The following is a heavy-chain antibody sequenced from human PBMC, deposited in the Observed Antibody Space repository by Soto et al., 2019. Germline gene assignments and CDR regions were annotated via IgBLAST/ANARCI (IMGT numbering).Heavy chain of an antibody. V-gene: IGHV4-31*11. CDR2: IYHTGST. Sequence: SETLSLPCVFSGGAISGVGHYWHVIRQHAGRGLEYIGYIYHTGSTYYNPSLQSRVTISLDTSGNNFSLNLRSVTAADTAVYFCSRDLSDDIFTGTRPLGFWGQGALVTFSS. J-gene: IGHJ1*01. CDR3: SRDLSDDIFTGTRPLGF. D-gene: IGHD3-9*01. CDR1: GGAISGVGHY.